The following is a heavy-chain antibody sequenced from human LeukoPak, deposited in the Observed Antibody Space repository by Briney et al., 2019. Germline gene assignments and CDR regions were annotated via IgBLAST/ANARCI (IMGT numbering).Heavy chain of an antibody. CDR2: INPSGGST. J-gene: IGHJ4*02. V-gene: IGHV1-46*01. D-gene: IGHD1-26*01. CDR1: GYTLTSYD. CDR3: ASSAIVGATMSY. Sequence: VASVTVSCTASGYTLTSYDMHWVRQAPGQGLEWMGIINPSGGSTSYAQKFQGRVTMTRDMSTSTVYMELSSLRAEDTAVYYCASSAIVGATMSYWGQGTLVTVSS.